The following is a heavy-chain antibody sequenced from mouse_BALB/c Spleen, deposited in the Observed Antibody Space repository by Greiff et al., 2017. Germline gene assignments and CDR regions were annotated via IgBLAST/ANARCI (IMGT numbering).Heavy chain of an antibody. CDR1: GFTFSSYA. CDR2: ISSGGSYT. V-gene: IGHV5-9-4*01. D-gene: IGHD1-1*01. Sequence: EVQLVESGGGLVKPGGSLKLSCAASGFTFSSYAMSWVRQSPEKRLEWVAEISSGGSYTYYPDTVTGRFNISRDNAKNTLYLEMSSLRSEDTAMYYCARDNYGSCWGQGTLVTVSA. CDR3: ARDNYGSC. J-gene: IGHJ3*01.